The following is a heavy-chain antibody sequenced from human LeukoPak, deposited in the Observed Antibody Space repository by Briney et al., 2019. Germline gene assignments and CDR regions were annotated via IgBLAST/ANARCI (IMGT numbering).Heavy chain of an antibody. CDR1: GFTISSYA. Sequence: GGSLRLSCAVSGFTISSYAMSWVRQAPGKGLEWVSAMSGSAGSTYYADSVKGRITISRDNSKNMLYLEMNSLRAEDTAVYYCAKDGERSLEWSPPLGYWGQGTLVTVSP. CDR3: AKDGERSLEWSPPLGY. J-gene: IGHJ4*02. V-gene: IGHV3-23*01. D-gene: IGHD3-3*01. CDR2: MSGSAGST.